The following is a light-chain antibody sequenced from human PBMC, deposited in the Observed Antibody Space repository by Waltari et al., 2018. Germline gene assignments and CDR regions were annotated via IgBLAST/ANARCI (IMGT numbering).Light chain of an antibody. J-gene: IGLJ1*01. CDR3: CSYADNNIYV. CDR1: DSDVGGYEY. Sequence: QSALTQPRSVSGSPGQSVTISCTGTDSDVGGYEYVSWYQHHPGKAPKRLIYDVTKRPSGVPDRFSGSKSGNTASLTISGLHGEDEADYYCCSYADNNIYVFGTGTNVAVL. V-gene: IGLV2-11*01. CDR2: DVT.